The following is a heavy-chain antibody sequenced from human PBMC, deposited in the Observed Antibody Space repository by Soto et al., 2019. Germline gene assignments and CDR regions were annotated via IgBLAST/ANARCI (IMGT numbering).Heavy chain of an antibody. CDR2: IRSKDEDYAT. Sequence: GGSLRLSCVASGFTFSGSAIHWVRQSSGKGLQWVGRIRSKDEDYATTYAASLKGRFTISRDDSKNTAYLHMNSLHTEDSAVYYCTRGERYYDSNPFFAFDIWGQGTMVTVSS. J-gene: IGHJ3*02. D-gene: IGHD3-22*01. CDR3: TRGERYYDSNPFFAFDI. CDR1: GFTFSGSA. V-gene: IGHV3-73*01.